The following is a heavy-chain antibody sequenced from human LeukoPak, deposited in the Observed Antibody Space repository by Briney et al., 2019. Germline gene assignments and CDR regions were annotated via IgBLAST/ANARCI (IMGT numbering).Heavy chain of an antibody. CDR3: ARGDNILTGYSSPPNYYYYYYMDV. D-gene: IGHD3-9*01. J-gene: IGHJ6*03. CDR2: ISSSSSYI. CDR1: GGSFSGYY. V-gene: IGHV3-21*01. Sequence: ETLSLTCAVYGGSFSGYYWSWVRQAPGKGLEWVSSISSSSSYIYYADSVKGRFTISRDNAKNSLYLQMNSLRAEDTAVYYCARGDNILTGYSSPPNYYYYYYMDVWGKGTTVTISS.